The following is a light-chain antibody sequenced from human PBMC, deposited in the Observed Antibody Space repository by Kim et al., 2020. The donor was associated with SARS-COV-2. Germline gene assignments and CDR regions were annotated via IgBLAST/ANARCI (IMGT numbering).Light chain of an antibody. J-gene: IGKJ2*01. V-gene: IGKV1-39*01. Sequence: DIQMTQSPSSLSASVGDRVTITCRASQNITNYLNWYQQQPGKAPKLLIYAASSLQSGVPSRFSGSGSGTDFTVTIGSLQPEDFATYYCQQSYRTPYTSGQGTKLEI. CDR3: QQSYRTPYT. CDR1: QNITNY. CDR2: AAS.